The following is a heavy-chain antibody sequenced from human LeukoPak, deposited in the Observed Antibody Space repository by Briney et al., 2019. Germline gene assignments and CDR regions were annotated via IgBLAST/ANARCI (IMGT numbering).Heavy chain of an antibody. CDR3: ARGRDHGFDI. CDR1: GLAFSSSA. CDR2: SSVCSSDV. Sequence: GGSLRLSCAASGLAFSSSAMNWVRQTPGRGLEWLSYSSVCSSDVYYADYVRGRFHISRDNAESSLYLHMNSLAAEDTAIYFCARGRDHGFDIWGQGSRVTVSS. J-gene: IGHJ3*02. V-gene: IGHV3-48*01.